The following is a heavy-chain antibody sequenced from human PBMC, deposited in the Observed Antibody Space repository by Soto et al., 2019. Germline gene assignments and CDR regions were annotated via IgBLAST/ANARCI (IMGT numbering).Heavy chain of an antibody. J-gene: IGHJ5*02. CDR1: GGSISSSTYY. CDR3: ASSGWFDP. V-gene: IGHV4-39*01. CDR2: IYYSGST. Sequence: QLQLQESGPGLVKPSETLSLTCTVSGGSISSSTYYWGWIRQPPGKGLEWIGTIYYSGSTYYNPSLKSRVTIAVDTSKNQFSLKLSSVTAADTAVYYWASSGWFDPWGQGTLVTVSS.